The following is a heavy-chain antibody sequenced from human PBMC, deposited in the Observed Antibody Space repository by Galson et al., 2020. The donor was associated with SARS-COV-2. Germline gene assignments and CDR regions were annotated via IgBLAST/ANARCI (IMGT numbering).Heavy chain of an antibody. Sequence: GGSLRLSCAASGFTFSSYGMHWVRQAPGKGLEWVAVISYDGSNKYYADSVKGRFTISRDNSKNTLYLQMNSLRAEDTAVYYCAKGWMYYYYGMDVWGQGTTVTVSS. CDR2: ISYDGSNK. D-gene: IGHD2-2*03. CDR3: AKGWMYYYYGMDV. V-gene: IGHV3-30*18. CDR1: GFTFSSYG. J-gene: IGHJ6*02.